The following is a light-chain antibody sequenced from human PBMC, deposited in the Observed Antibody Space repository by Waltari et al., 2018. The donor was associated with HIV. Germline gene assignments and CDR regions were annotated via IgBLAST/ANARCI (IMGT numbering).Light chain of an antibody. CDR3: QQRSNWPTRYS. CDR2: GAS. V-gene: IGKV3-11*01. Sequence: ENVLTQSPATLSLSPGKRATLSCRASQNLTSYLAWYQQKPGQAPRPLIYGASNRATGIPARFSGSGSGTDFTLTINSLEPEDFAVYYCQQRSNWPTRYSFGQGTKLEIK. J-gene: IGKJ2*03. CDR1: QNLTSY.